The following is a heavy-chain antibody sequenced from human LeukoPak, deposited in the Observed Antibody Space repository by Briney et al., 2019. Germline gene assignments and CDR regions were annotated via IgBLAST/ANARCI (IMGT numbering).Heavy chain of an antibody. D-gene: IGHD2-2*01. CDR1: GYTFTGYY. CDR2: INPNSGGT. J-gene: IGHJ3*02. CDR3: AREGLDCSSTSCPFDI. V-gene: IGHV1-2*04. Sequence: GASVKVSCKASGYTFTGYYMHWVRQAPGQGLEWMGWINPNSGGTNYAQKFQGWVTMTRDTSISTAYMELSRLRSDDTAVYYCAREGLDCSSTSCPFDIWGQGTMVTVSS.